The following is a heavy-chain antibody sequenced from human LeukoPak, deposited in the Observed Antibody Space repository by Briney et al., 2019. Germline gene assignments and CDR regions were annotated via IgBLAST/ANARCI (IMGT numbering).Heavy chain of an antibody. J-gene: IGHJ6*02. CDR2: IFWNDEK. D-gene: IGHD2-15*01. V-gene: IGHV2-5*01. CDR3: AHRYCSGGSCYYYYGVDV. CDR1: GFSVSTSGVG. Sequence: SGPTLVNPTQTLTLTCTFSGFSVSTSGVGVGWIRQPPGKALEWLALIFWNDEKRYSPSLNGRLTIAKDTSKNQVVLTMTNMDPVDTATYYCAHRYCSGGSCYYYYGVDVWGQGTTVTVSS.